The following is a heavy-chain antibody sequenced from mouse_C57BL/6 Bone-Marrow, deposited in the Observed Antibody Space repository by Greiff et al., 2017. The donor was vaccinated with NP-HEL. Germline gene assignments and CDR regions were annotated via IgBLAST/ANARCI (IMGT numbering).Heavy chain of an antibody. CDR1: GFTFSSYA. Sequence: EVQRVESGGGLVKPGGSLKLSCAASGFTFSSYAMSWVRQTPEKRLEWVATISDGGSYTYYPDNVKGRFTISRDNAKNNLYLQMSHLKSEDTAMYYCARDNWDGAYWGQGTLVTVSA. D-gene: IGHD4-1*01. V-gene: IGHV5-4*01. CDR3: ARDNWDGAY. CDR2: ISDGGSYT. J-gene: IGHJ3*01.